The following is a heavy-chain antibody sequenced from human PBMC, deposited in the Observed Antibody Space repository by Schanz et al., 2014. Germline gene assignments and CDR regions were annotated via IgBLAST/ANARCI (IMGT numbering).Heavy chain of an antibody. CDR1: GYTFTSYY. V-gene: IGHV1-46*01. CDR3: ASAGAGYSSSWDFDY. CDR2: IDPSGGST. D-gene: IGHD6-13*01. J-gene: IGHJ4*02. Sequence: QVQLVQSGAEVKKPGASVKVSCKASGYTFTSYYIHWVRQAPGQGLEWMGMIDPSGGSTSYAQKFQGRVDMARDTSTRPVYTEMSDLTSDDTAVYYRASAGAGYSSSWDFDYWGQGTLVPVSA.